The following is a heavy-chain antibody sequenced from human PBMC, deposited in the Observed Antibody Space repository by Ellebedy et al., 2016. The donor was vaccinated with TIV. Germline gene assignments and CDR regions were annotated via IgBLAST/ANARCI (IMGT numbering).Heavy chain of an antibody. J-gene: IGHJ4*02. CDR1: GFPFSDYS. CDR3: ARDRRIAAGGALAY. D-gene: IGHD6-13*01. Sequence: GESLKISXAASGFPFSDYSMNWVRQAPGKGLEWVSYISSSSNTMYYADSVKGRFTISRDNAKNSLYLQMNSLRAEDTAVYYCARDRRIAAGGALAYWGQGTLVTVSS. CDR2: ISSSSNTM. V-gene: IGHV3-48*01.